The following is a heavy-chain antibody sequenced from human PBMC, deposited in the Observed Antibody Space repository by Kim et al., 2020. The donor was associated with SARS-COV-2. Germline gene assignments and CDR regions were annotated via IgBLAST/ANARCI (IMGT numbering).Heavy chain of an antibody. CDR2: INHSGST. D-gene: IGHD6-13*01. Sequence: SETLSLTCAVYGGSFSGYYWSWIRQPPGKGLEWIGEINHSGSTNYNPSLKSRVTISVDTSKNQFSLKLSSVTAADTAVYYCARGRGSSWYGDKYYFDYWG. CDR3: ARGRGSSWYGDKYYFDY. CDR1: GGSFSGYY. V-gene: IGHV4-34*01. J-gene: IGHJ4*01.